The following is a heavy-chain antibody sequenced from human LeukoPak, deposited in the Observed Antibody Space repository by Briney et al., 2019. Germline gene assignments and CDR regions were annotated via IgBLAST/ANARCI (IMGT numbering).Heavy chain of an antibody. V-gene: IGHV3-48*01. J-gene: IGHJ6*02. CDR3: TSGGRVPAAIQYYYYGMDV. CDR2: ISSSSSTI. CDR1: GFTFSSYS. Sequence: GGSLRLSCAASGFTFSSYSMNWVRQAPGKGLEWVSYISSSSSTIYYADSVKGRFTISRDNAKNSLYLQMNSLRAEDTAVYYCTSGGRVPAAIQYYYYGMDVWGQGTTVTVSS. D-gene: IGHD2-2*02.